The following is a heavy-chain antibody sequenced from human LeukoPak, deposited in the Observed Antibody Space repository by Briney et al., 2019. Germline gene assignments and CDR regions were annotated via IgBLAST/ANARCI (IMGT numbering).Heavy chain of an antibody. CDR1: GFTFSSYA. Sequence: PGGSLRLSCAASGFTFSSYAMHWVRQAPGKGLEYVSAISSNGGSTYYANSVKGRFTISRGNFKNTLYLQMGSLRAEDMAVYYCARAYSYGYFDYWGQGTLVTVSS. J-gene: IGHJ4*02. V-gene: IGHV3-64*01. D-gene: IGHD5-18*01. CDR2: ISSNGGST. CDR3: ARAYSYGYFDY.